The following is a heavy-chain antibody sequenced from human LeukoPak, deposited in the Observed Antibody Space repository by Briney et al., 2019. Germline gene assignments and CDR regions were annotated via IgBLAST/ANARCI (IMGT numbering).Heavy chain of an antibody. CDR1: GFTFSTYS. D-gene: IGHD3/OR15-3a*01. V-gene: IGHV3-21*01. CDR2: ISSDSNHR. Sequence: GGSLRLSCAASGFTFSTYSMNWVRQAPGKGLEWVSSISSDSNHRFYADSLKGRFTISRGNAKNSLYLQLISLRAEDTAVYYCARVAFGLYVMDVWGQGTTVTVSS. CDR3: ARVAFGLYVMDV. J-gene: IGHJ6*02.